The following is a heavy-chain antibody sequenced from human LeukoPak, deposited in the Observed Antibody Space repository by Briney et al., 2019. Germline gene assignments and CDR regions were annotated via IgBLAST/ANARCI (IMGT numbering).Heavy chain of an antibody. CDR3: ARDPGFFRQLWPYFDY. CDR1: GFTFSDYY. Sequence: SGGSLRLSCAASGFTFSDYYMSWIRQAPGKGLEWVSYISSSGSTIYYADSVKGRFTISRDNAKNSLYLQMNSLRAEDTAVYYCARDPGFFRQLWPYFDYWGQGTLVTVSS. V-gene: IGHV3-11*04. D-gene: IGHD5-18*01. J-gene: IGHJ4*02. CDR2: ISSSGSTI.